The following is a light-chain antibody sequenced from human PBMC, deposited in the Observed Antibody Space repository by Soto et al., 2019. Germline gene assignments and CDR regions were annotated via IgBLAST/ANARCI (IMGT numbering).Light chain of an antibody. CDR1: QGVSAY. Sequence: DIQMTQSPSSLSASVGDRVTINCRASQGVSAYLLWYQQTQGKAPKLLIYAASNLLSGVPSRFSGSGSGTDFTFTISTLQSEDLATYYCQQYDNIPLTFGPGTKVDIK. CDR3: QQYDNIPLT. V-gene: IGKV1-33*01. J-gene: IGKJ3*01. CDR2: AAS.